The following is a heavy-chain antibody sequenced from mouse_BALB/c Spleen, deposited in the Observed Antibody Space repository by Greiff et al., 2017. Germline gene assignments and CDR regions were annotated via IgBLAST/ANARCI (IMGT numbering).Heavy chain of an antibody. J-gene: IGHJ4*01. CDR2: YPGGGYTN. Sequence: VQLQQSGPELVKPGASVKMSCKASGYTFTSYVMHWVKQKPGQGLEWIGDIYPGGGYTNYNEKFKGKATLTADTSSSTAYMQLSSLTSEDSAIYYCAREDYRYAYYAMDYWGQGTSVTVSS. D-gene: IGHD2-14*01. CDR1: YTFTSYVM. CDR3: REDYRYAYYAMDY. V-gene: IGHV1-83*01.